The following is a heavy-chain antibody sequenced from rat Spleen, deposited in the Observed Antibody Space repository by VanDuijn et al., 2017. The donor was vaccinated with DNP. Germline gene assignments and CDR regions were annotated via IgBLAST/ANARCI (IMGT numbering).Heavy chain of an antibody. CDR3: TRGSSLPGYLDY. Sequence: EVQLVESGGGLVQPGRSLKLSCAVSGFTFSDYNMARVRQAPKKGLEWVATISYDGGRTYYRDSVKGRFTISRDDANTTLYLQMDSLRSEDTATYYCTRGSSLPGYLDYWGQGVLVTVSS. D-gene: IGHD1-4*01. J-gene: IGHJ2*01. V-gene: IGHV5-7*01. CDR1: GFTFSDYN. CDR2: ISYDGGRT.